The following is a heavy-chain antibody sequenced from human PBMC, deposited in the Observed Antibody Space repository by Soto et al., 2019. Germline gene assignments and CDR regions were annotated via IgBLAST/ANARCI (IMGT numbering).Heavy chain of an antibody. CDR3: ARVRDYYDSSGYYVDY. CDR2: LYNTGST. CDR1: GASISRYY. J-gene: IGHJ4*02. D-gene: IGHD3-22*01. V-gene: IGHV4-59*01. Sequence: SETLSLTCTVSGASISRYYWSWIRQSPGKGLEWIGYLYNTGSTIYNPSLKSRVTISVDTSKNQFSLKMNSVTAADTAVYYCARVRDYYDSSGYYVDYWGQGTLVTVSS.